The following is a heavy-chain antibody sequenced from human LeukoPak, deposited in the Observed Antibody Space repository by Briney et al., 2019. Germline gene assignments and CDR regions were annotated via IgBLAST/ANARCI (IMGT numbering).Heavy chain of an antibody. CDR2: IAGTGGST. CDR1: GFTFNKYA. CDR3: AKAFRIVGIGNPDDAFDV. V-gene: IGHV3-23*01. D-gene: IGHD1-26*01. Sequence: PGGSLRLSCAASGFTFNKYAMNWVRKPPGKGLGWVSSIAGTGGSTYYADSVKGRFTLSRDNSENTLYLQLNSLRAEDSGIYYCAKAFRIVGIGNPDDAFDVWGQGTVVTVS. J-gene: IGHJ3*01.